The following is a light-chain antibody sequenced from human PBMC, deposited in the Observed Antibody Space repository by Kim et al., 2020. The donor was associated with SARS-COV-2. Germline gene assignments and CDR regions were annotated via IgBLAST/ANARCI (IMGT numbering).Light chain of an antibody. CDR1: QSVSSNY. CDR2: DGS. Sequence: EIVLTQSPGTLSGSPGERVTLSCRASQSVSSNYLAWYQQKPGQPPRLLIYDGSSRATGIPDRYRGGGSGTDFTLTITRLEPEDFAVYYCQQYESSPCTFGQGTKLDI. CDR3: QQYESSPCT. V-gene: IGKV3-20*01. J-gene: IGKJ2*02.